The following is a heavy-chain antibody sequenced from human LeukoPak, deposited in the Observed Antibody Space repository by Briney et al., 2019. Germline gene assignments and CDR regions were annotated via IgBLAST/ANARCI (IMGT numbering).Heavy chain of an antibody. Sequence: ASVKVSCKASGYTFTGYYMHWVRQAPGQGLEWMGWINANSGGTNYAQKFQGRVTMTRDTSISTAYMELSRLRSDGTAVYYCARVPSKYCSSTSCYMSMDVWGKGTTVTVSS. CDR2: INANSGGT. V-gene: IGHV1-2*02. CDR3: ARVPSKYCSSTSCYMSMDV. J-gene: IGHJ6*03. D-gene: IGHD2-2*02. CDR1: GYTFTGYY.